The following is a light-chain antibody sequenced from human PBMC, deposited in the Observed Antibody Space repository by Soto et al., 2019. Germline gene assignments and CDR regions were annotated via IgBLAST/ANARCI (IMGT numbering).Light chain of an antibody. J-gene: IGKJ4*01. CDR2: DAS. Sequence: IVLTQSPDTLSLSPWERATLSFMASQSVRAYLAWYQQKPGQAPRLLIYDASNRATGIPARFSGSGSGTDFTLTISSLEPEDFAVYYCQQRSSWPLTFGGGTKVDIK. CDR1: QSVRAY. CDR3: QQRSSWPLT. V-gene: IGKV3-11*01.